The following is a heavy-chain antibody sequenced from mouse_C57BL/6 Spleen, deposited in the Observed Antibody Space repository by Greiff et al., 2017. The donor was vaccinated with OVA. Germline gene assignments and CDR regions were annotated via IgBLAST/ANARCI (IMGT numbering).Heavy chain of an antibody. CDR1: GYTFTSYW. J-gene: IGHJ3*01. CDR2: IDPSDSYT. CDR3: ARSLLLLRSAWFAY. D-gene: IGHD1-1*01. Sequence: QVQLQQPGAELVMPGASVKLSCKASGYTFTSYWMHWVKQRPGQGLEWIGEIDPSDSYTNYNQKFKGKSTLTVDKSSSTAYMQLSSLTSEDSAVYYCARSLLLLRSAWFAYWGQGTLVTVSA. V-gene: IGHV1-69*01.